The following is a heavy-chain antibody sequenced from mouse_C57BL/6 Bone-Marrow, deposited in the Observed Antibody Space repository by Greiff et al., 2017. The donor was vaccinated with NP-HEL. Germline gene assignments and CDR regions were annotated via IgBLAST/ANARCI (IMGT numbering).Heavy chain of an antibody. CDR3: ARREVVDY. D-gene: IGHD1-1*01. CDR2: IYPGDGDT. CDR1: GYAFSSSW. Sequence: QVQLQQSGPELVKPGASVKISCKASGYAFSSSWMNWVKQRPGKGLEWIGRIYPGDGDTNYNGKFKGKATLTADKSSSTAYMQLSSLTSEDSAVYFCARREVVDYWGQGTTLTVSS. V-gene: IGHV1-82*01. J-gene: IGHJ2*01.